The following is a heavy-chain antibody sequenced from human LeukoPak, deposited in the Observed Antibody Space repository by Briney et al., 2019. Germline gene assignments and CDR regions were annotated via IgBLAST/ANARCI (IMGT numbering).Heavy chain of an antibody. D-gene: IGHD4-17*01. CDR3: AKDRHYDWYFDL. V-gene: IGHV3-9*01. Sequence: PGGSLRLSCAASGFTFDDYAMHWVRQAPGKGLEWVSGISWNSGSICYADSVKGRFTISRDNAKNSLYLQMNSLRAEDTALYYCAKDRHYDWYFDLWGRGTLVTVSS. CDR1: GFTFDDYA. J-gene: IGHJ2*01. CDR2: ISWNSGSI.